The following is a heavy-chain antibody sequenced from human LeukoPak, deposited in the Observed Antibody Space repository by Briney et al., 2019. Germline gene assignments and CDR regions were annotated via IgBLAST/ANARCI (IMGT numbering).Heavy chain of an antibody. J-gene: IGHJ6*03. Sequence: PSETLSLTCAVYGGSFSGYYWSWIRQPPGKGLEWIGEINHSGSTNYNPSLKSRVTISVDTSKNQFSLKLSSVTAADTAVYYCARVRYCSSTSCYGYYYYYMDVWGKGTTVTVSS. CDR3: ARVRYCSSTSCYGYYYYYMDV. V-gene: IGHV4-34*01. CDR1: GGSFSGYY. CDR2: INHSGST. D-gene: IGHD2-2*01.